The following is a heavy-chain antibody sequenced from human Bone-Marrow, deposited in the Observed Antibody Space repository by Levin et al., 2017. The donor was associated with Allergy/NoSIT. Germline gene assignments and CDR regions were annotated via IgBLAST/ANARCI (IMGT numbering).Heavy chain of an antibody. D-gene: IGHD2-15*01. CDR1: GVSMYDANW. CDR3: ARNRCGGGRCDTAFDS. V-gene: IGHV4-4*02. J-gene: IGHJ4*02. CDR2: VYRDGTT. Sequence: SQTLSLTCDVSGVSMYDANWWSWVRQPPGRGLEWIGEVYRDGTTHHSPSLKSRVSLSVDPSKNLVSLQLGSLTAADTALYFCARNRCGGGRCDTAFDSWGLGILVTVSS.